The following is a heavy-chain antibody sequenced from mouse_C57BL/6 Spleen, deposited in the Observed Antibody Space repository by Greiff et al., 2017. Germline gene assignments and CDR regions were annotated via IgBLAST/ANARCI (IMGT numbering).Heavy chain of an antibody. CDR3: ARRDGRSYGAMDY. D-gene: IGHD1-1*01. CDR1: GYAFTNYL. V-gene: IGHV1-54*01. Sequence: QVQLQQSGAELVRPGTSVKVSCKASGYAFTNYLIEWVKQRPGQGLEWIGVINPGSGGTNYNEKFKGKATLTADKSSSTAYMQLSSLTSVDSAVYFCARRDGRSYGAMDYWGQGTSVTVSS. J-gene: IGHJ4*01. CDR2: INPGSGGT.